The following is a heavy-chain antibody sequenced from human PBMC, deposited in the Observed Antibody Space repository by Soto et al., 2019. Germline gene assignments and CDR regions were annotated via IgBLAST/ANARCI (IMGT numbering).Heavy chain of an antibody. CDR3: ARDEDYGDYRSDYYYGMDV. V-gene: IGHV1-46*03. Sequence: ASVKVSCKASGYTFTSYYMHWVRQAPGQGLEWMGIINPSGGSTSYAQKFQGRVTMTRDTSTSTLYMELSSLRSEDTAVYYCARDEDYGDYRSDYYYGMDVWGQGTTVTVSS. D-gene: IGHD4-17*01. CDR1: GYTFTSYY. J-gene: IGHJ6*02. CDR2: INPSGGST.